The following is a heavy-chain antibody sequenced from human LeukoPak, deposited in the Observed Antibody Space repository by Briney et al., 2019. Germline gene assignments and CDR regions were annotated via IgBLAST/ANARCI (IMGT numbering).Heavy chain of an antibody. Sequence: PSQTLSLTCTVSGGSITSGDYYWSWIRQPPGKGLEWIGYIYYSGTTDSNPSLKSRVTISVDTSKNQFSLKLSSVTAADTAVYYCARTYCSGGGCHFDYWGQGTLVTVSS. CDR3: ARTYCSGGGCHFDY. J-gene: IGHJ4*02. D-gene: IGHD2-15*01. CDR1: GGSITSGDYY. CDR2: IYYSGTT. V-gene: IGHV4-30-4*01.